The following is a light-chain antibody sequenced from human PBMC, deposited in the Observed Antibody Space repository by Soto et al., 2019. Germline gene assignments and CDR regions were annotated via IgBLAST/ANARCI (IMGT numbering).Light chain of an antibody. CDR2: QVN. CDR3: SSYTSTTTPLI. V-gene: IGLV2-14*01. J-gene: IGLJ2*01. CDR1: SSDIGASNY. Sequence: QSVLTQPASVSASPGQSITISCTGTSSDIGASNYVSWYHQYPGKAPKVMIFQVNNRPSGVSNRFSGSKSGTTASLTISGLQPDDEADYFCSSYTSTTTPLIFGGGTKVTVL.